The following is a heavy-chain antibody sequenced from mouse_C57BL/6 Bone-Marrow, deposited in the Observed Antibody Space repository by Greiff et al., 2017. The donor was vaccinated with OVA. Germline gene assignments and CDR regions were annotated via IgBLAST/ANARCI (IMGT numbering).Heavy chain of an antibody. CDR2: ISGGGGNT. V-gene: IGHV5-9*01. Sequence: DVKLQESGGGLVKPGGSLKLSCAASGFTFSSYTMSWVRQTPEKRLEWVATISGGGGNTYYPDSVKGRFTISRDNAKNTLYLQMSSLRSEDTALYYCASSHYVGYAMDYWGQGTSVTVSS. J-gene: IGHJ4*01. D-gene: IGHD1-1*01. CDR1: GFTFSSYT. CDR3: ASSHYVGYAMDY.